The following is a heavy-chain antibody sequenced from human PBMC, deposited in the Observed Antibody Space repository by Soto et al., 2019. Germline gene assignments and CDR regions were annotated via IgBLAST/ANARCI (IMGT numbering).Heavy chain of an antibody. CDR1: VFSFSSYG. J-gene: IGHJ5*02. D-gene: IGHD2-2*01. V-gene: IGHV3-23*01. Sequence: GGSLRLSXAASVFSFSSYGMSWVRQAPGKGLEWVSGISGFGDSTYYADSVKGRFTISRDNSENTLYLQMNSLRAEDTAVYFCAKDAVVVVPAVIRNWFDPWGQGTQVTVSS. CDR3: AKDAVVVVPAVIRNWFDP. CDR2: ISGFGDST.